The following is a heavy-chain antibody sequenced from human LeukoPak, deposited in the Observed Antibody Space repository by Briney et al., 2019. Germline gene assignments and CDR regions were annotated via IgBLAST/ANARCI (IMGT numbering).Heavy chain of an antibody. J-gene: IGHJ3*01. CDR3: ARERDDAFDL. V-gene: IGHV3-33*08. CDR1: GFTFSSYG. CDR2: IWYDGSNA. Sequence: GGSLRLSCAASGFTFSSYGMHWVRQAPGRGLEWVAVIWYDGSNANYVDSVKGRFTISRDNSKNTLYLQMNSLRVEDTAIYYCARERDDAFDLWGRGTMVTVSS.